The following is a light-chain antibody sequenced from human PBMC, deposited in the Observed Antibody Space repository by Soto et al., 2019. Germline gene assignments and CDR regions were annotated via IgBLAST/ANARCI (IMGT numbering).Light chain of an antibody. V-gene: IGKV3D-15*01. CDR3: QHRMNWPLT. CDR1: QSVGSD. J-gene: IGKJ5*01. CDR2: DIF. Sequence: EIVMTQARANRSVPSGAKATLSCRASQSVGSDLAWYQQKPGQAPRLVIYDIFTRATGVPTRISGSGSGTEFTLAISCLQSEDFAVYFCQHRMNWPLTFGQGTRLEIK.